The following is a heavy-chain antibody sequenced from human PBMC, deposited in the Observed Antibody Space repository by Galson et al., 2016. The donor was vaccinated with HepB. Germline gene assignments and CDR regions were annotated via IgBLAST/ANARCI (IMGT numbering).Heavy chain of an antibody. CDR1: GFTFSRYG. Sequence: SLRLSCAASGFTFSRYGMHWVRQAPGEGLESVAFIWYDGTNKFYADSVKGRFTISSDNSKNTLYLQLNSLRAEDTAVYYCAREDPNIAVAALDYWGHGTLVTVSS. D-gene: IGHD6-19*01. V-gene: IGHV3-33*01. J-gene: IGHJ4*01. CDR2: IWYDGTNK. CDR3: AREDPNIAVAALDY.